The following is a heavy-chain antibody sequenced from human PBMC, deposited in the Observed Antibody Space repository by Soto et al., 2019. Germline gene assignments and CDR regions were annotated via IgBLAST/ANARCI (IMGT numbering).Heavy chain of an antibody. CDR1: GFIFSNAW. J-gene: IGHJ4*02. D-gene: IGHD4-17*01. CDR3: ATSGTMVYGDSTRPHFDY. Sequence: GGSLRLSCAVSGFIFSNAWMNWVRQTPGKGLEWVGRIKGKTDCGTTDYADLVKGRFTISGYDSKNTVFLLMNSLETEDTAVYYCATSGTMVYGDSTRPHFDYWGQGTLVTVSS. CDR2: IKGKTDCGTT. V-gene: IGHV3-15*07.